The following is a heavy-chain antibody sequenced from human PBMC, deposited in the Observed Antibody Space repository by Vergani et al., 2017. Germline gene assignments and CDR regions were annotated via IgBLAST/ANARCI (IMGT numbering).Heavy chain of an antibody. Sequence: QVQLVQSGAEVKKPGSSVKVSCKASGGTFSSYTISWVRQAPGQGLEWMGRIIPILGIANYAQKFQGRVTITADKPTSTAYMELSSLRSEDTAVYYCARVALQFGQNNWFDPWGQGTLVTVSS. CDR2: IIPILGIA. V-gene: IGHV1-69*02. D-gene: IGHD4-11*01. CDR3: ARVALQFGQNNWFDP. J-gene: IGHJ5*02. CDR1: GGTFSSYT.